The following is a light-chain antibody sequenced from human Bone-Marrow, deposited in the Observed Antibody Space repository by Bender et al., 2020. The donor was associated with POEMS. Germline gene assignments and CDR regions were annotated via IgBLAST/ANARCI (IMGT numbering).Light chain of an antibody. Sequence: QSALTQPASVSGSPGQSITISCIGTSSDVESSDLVSWFQHHPGKAPKLIVYEGSQPASGVSDRCSGSKSGNSASMTSSELQAEDEGDYFCNSYKTSSTVFGGGTKLTVL. CDR3: NSYKTSSTV. CDR2: EGS. CDR1: SSDVESSDL. J-gene: IGLJ3*02. V-gene: IGLV2-14*02.